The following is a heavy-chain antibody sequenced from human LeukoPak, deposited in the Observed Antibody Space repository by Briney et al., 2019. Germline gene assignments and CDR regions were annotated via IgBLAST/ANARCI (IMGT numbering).Heavy chain of an antibody. V-gene: IGHV1-69*04. CDR1: GGTFSNYA. CDR2: IIPILGIT. Sequence: SVKVSFKASGGTFSNYAINWLRQAPGQGLEWMGTIIPILGITNCTQRLQGRVTITADKSTSTAYMELSSLRSEDTAVYYCARDLGAFDIWGQGTMVTVSS. CDR3: ARDLGAFDI. J-gene: IGHJ3*02.